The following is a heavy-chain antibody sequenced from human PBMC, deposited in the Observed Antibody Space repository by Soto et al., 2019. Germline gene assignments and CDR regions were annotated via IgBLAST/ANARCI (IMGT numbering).Heavy chain of an antibody. CDR1: GYTFISYY. CDR3: ARDHVDTPMTNFDY. CDR2: INPSDAYT. D-gene: IGHD5-18*01. Sequence: QVQLVQSGAEVKKPGASVKVSCRASGYTFISYYIHWVRQAPGQGLEWMGLINPSDAYTDYALKFQGRVTLTRDTSTSIVYMELSSLRSEDTAIYYCARDHVDTPMTNFDYWGQGTLVTVSS. V-gene: IGHV1-46*01. J-gene: IGHJ4*02.